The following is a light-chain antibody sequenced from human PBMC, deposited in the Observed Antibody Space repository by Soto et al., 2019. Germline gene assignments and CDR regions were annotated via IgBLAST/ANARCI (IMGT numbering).Light chain of an antibody. J-gene: IGKJ1*01. V-gene: IGKV1-39*01. Sequence: DIQMTQSPSSLSASVGDRVTVTCRASQSVGTHLNWYLQKQGQVPKLLIYDASSLQSGVPSRFSGSGSGTDFTLTITSLQPEDFATYYCQQSYSRTTFGQGTKVEIK. CDR3: QQSYSRTT. CDR1: QSVGTH. CDR2: DAS.